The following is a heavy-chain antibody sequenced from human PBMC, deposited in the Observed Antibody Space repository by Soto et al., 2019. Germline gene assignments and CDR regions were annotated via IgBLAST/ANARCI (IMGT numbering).Heavy chain of an antibody. CDR3: ARKGYIGNFAMDV. CDR1: GYNFKSYD. J-gene: IGHJ6*02. Sequence: ASVKVSCKAYGYNFKSYDVMRVRKGPGQGLEWMGWSSGHNGKADYAENFQGRVIMTTDTSTATASMDLRGLRSDETAVYYCARKGYIGNFAMDVWGQGTTLTVSS. V-gene: IGHV1-18*04. D-gene: IGHD5-12*01. CDR2: SSGHNGKA.